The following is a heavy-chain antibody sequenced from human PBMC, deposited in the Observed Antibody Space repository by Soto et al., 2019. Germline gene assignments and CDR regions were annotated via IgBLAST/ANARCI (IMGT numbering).Heavy chain of an antibody. Sequence: QVQLVESGGGVVQPGRSLRLSCAASGFTFSSYAMHWVRQAPGKGLEWVAVISYDGSNKYYADSVKGRFTISRDNSKNTLYVQMNSLRAEDTAVYYCARGTTVRGVAFDYWGQGTLVTVSS. J-gene: IGHJ4*02. CDR1: GFTFSSYA. CDR2: ISYDGSNK. D-gene: IGHD4-4*01. CDR3: ARGTTVRGVAFDY. V-gene: IGHV3-30-3*01.